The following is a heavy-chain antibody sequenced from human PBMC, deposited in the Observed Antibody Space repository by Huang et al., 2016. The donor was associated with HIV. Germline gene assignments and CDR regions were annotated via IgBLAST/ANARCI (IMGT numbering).Heavy chain of an antibody. D-gene: IGHD7-27*01. CDR3: AHIGRLGNYYMDV. CDR1: GFSLNHNGVG. Sequence: QITLKESGPTVIKPTQTLTLTCSFSGFSLNHNGVGVGWIRQPPGTALEWLVLIYWDDDKRFTPSLKNRITITKDTSKNQVVFTMTNLDPMDTGTYYCAHIGRLGNYYMDVWGNGTTVTVSS. CDR2: IYWDDDK. V-gene: IGHV2-5*02. J-gene: IGHJ6*03.